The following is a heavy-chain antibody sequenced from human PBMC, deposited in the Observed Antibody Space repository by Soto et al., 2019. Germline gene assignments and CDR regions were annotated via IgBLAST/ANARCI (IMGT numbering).Heavy chain of an antibody. D-gene: IGHD3-10*01. CDR3: AIQTMVRGVITGYY. V-gene: IGHV4-39*01. CDR1: GGSISSSSYY. CDR2: IYYSGST. Sequence: SETLSLTCTVSGGSISSSSYYWGWIRQPPGKGLEWIGSIYYSGSTYYNPSLKSRVTISVDTSKNQFSLKLSSVTAADTAVYYCAIQTMVRGVITGYYWGQGTLVTVSS. J-gene: IGHJ4*02.